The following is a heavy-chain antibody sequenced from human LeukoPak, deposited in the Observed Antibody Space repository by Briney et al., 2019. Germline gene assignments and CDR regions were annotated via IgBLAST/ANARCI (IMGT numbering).Heavy chain of an antibody. V-gene: IGHV4-59*01. CDR1: GGSINNYY. J-gene: IGHJ6*03. Sequence: SETLSLTCTVSGGSINNYYWNWIPQPPGKGLEWIGYIYYSGSPNYNPSLKSRVTISKDTSKNQFSLKLNSVTAADTAVCYCARVFGYEYYYMDVWGKGTTVTVSS. D-gene: IGHD5-18*01. CDR2: IYYSGSP. CDR3: ARVFGYEYYYMDV.